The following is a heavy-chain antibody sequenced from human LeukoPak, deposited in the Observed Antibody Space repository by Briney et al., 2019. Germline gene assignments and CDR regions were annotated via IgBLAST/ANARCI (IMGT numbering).Heavy chain of an antibody. D-gene: IGHD2-15*01. J-gene: IGHJ4*02. V-gene: IGHV1-24*01. Sequence: GASVKVSCKVSGYTLTELSMHWGRQAPGRGLGGMGGFDPEDGETIYAQKFQGRVTMTEDTSTDTAYMELSSLRSEDTAVYYCATDGGATHPKNDYWGQGTLVTVSS. CDR3: ATDGGATHPKNDY. CDR2: FDPEDGET. CDR1: GYTLTELS.